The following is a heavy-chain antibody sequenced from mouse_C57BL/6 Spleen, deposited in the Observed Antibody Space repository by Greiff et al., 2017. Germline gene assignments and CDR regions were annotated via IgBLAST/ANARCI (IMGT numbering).Heavy chain of an antibody. J-gene: IGHJ4*01. Sequence: QVQPQQSGAELARPGALVKPSCKAFGYPFTSYGISWVKPRTGQGLEWIGEIYPRSGNTYYNEKFKGKATLTANKSPSTAYMELRSLTSEDSAVYFCARDPYYGSSAYAMDYWGQGTSVTVSS. D-gene: IGHD1-1*01. V-gene: IGHV1-81*01. CDR3: ARDPYYGSSAYAMDY. CDR2: IYPRSGNT. CDR1: GYPFTSYG.